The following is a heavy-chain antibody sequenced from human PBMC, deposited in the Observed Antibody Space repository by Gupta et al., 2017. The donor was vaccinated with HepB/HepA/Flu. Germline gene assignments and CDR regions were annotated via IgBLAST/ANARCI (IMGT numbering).Heavy chain of an antibody. CDR1: GFTFSNYA. V-gene: IGHV3-23*01. CDR2: ISRSGGTT. Sequence: EVQVLESGGGLVQPGGSLRLSCGASGFTFSNYAMTWVRQAPGKGLEGLEWVSTISRSGGTTYYADSVTGRFTISRDNSKNMLYLHMSSLRAEDTAVYYCVKDELQLYYFDSWGRGTLVTVSS. J-gene: IGHJ4*02. CDR3: VKDELQLYYFDS. D-gene: IGHD5-18*01.